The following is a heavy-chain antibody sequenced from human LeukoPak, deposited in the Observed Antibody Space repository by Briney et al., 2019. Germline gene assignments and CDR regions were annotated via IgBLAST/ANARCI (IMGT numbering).Heavy chain of an antibody. Sequence: SETLPLTCAVSGGSISSGGYSWSWIRQPPGKGLEWIGYIYHSGSTYYNPSLKSRVTISVDRSKNQFSLKLSSVTAADTAVYYCARDLGLRYCSGGSCQTSDAFGIWGQGTMVTVSS. CDR3: ARDLGLRYCSGGSCQTSDAFGI. CDR1: GGSISSGGYS. J-gene: IGHJ3*02. V-gene: IGHV4-30-2*01. D-gene: IGHD2-15*01. CDR2: IYHSGST.